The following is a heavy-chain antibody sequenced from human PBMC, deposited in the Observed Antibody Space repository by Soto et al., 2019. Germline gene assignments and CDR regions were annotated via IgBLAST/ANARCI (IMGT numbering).Heavy chain of an antibody. Sequence: SETVSLTCPVSGGAISSGGYSWSWIRQPPGKGLEWIGYIYHSGSTYYNPSLKSRVTISVDRSKNQFSLKLSSVTAADTAVYYCARWRMYAHRFDPWGQGTLVTVSS. CDR3: ARWRMYAHRFDP. CDR2: IYHSGST. D-gene: IGHD2-8*01. J-gene: IGHJ5*02. V-gene: IGHV4-30-2*01. CDR1: GGAISSGGYS.